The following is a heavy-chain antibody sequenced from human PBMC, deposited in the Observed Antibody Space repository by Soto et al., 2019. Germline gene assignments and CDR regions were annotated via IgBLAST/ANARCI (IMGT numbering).Heavy chain of an antibody. CDR2: IYYSGTT. CDR3: ARHSYYYGSTYGCWLAS. CDR1: GDSISSSFYY. J-gene: IGHJ5*02. Sequence: PSETLSLTCNVSGDSISSSFYYWGWIRQPPGKGLEWIGAIYYSGTTYYNPSLKTRVSLFLHTSENQFSLRLTSVTAADTAVYFCARHSYYYGSTYGCWLASWGQGTLVTVSS. V-gene: IGHV4-39*01. D-gene: IGHD3-10*01.